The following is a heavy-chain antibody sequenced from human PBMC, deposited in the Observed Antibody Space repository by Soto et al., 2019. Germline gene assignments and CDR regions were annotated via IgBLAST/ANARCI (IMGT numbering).Heavy chain of an antibody. CDR3: ARWSFGVPRNWFDP. CDR2: IYHSGST. Sequence: SETLSLTCTVSGGSISSGGYYWSWIRQHPGKGLEWIGYIYHSGSTYYNPSLKSRVTISVDTSKNQFSLKLSSVTAADTAVYYCARWSFGVPRNWFDPCGQGTLV. J-gene: IGHJ5*02. CDR1: GGSISSGGYY. D-gene: IGHD3-3*01. V-gene: IGHV4-31*03.